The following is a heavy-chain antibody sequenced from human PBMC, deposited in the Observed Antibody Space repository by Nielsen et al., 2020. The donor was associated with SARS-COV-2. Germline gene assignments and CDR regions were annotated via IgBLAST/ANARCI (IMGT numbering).Heavy chain of an antibody. Sequence: SETLSLTCTVSGGSISSSSYYWGWIRQPPGKGLEWIGSIYYSGSTYYNPSLKSRVTISVDTSKNQFSLKLSSVTAADTAVYYCARPPSGPDYFDYWGQGTLVTVSS. CDR1: GGSISSSSYY. V-gene: IGHV4-39*01. CDR3: ARPPSGPDYFDY. J-gene: IGHJ4*02. CDR2: IYYSGST.